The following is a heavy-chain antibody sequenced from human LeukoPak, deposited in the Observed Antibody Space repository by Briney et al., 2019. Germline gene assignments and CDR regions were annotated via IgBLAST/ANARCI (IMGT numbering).Heavy chain of an antibody. CDR3: AREAIAVAGTVSLYYYYYYMDV. J-gene: IGHJ6*03. D-gene: IGHD6-19*01. Sequence: ASVKVSCKASGYTFTGYFIHWVRQAPGQGLEWMGWINPDSSGTNYAQKLQGRVTMTTDTSTSTAYMELRSLRSDDTAVYYCAREAIAVAGTVSLYYYYYYMDVWGKGTTVTISS. CDR2: INPDSSGT. CDR1: GYTFTGYF. V-gene: IGHV1-2*02.